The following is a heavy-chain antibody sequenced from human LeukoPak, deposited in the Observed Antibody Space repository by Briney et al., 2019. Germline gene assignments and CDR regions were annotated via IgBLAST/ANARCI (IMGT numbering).Heavy chain of an antibody. CDR2: INPSGGDT. J-gene: IGHJ6*02. V-gene: IGHV1-46*01. D-gene: IGHD2-2*01. Sequence: ASVKVSCKPSGYTFTSYYMHWVRQAPGQGLEWMGIINPSGGDTSYAQKFQGRVTTTRDPSTSAVYMEVVSLRPEDTAVYYCARGCRVVPGVHNVGMTSYYNGMDVWGQGTTVTVSS. CDR1: GYTFTSYY. CDR3: ARGCRVVPGVHNVGMTSYYNGMDV.